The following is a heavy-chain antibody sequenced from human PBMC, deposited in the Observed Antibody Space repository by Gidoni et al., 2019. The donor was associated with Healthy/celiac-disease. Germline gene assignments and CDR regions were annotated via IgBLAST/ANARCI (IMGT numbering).Heavy chain of an antibody. CDR1: GGSFSGYY. V-gene: IGHV4-34*01. Sequence: QVQLQQWGAGLLKPSETLSLTCAVYGGSFSGYYWSWIRQPPGKGLEWIGEINHSGSTNYNPSLKSRVTISVDTSKNQFSLKLSSVTAADTAVYYCARGHYDSSRWFDPWGQGTLVTVSS. CDR3: ARGHYDSSRWFDP. D-gene: IGHD3-22*01. J-gene: IGHJ5*02. CDR2: INHSGST.